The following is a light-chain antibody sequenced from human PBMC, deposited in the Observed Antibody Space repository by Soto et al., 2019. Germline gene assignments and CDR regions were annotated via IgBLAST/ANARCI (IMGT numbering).Light chain of an antibody. CDR1: SSDVGGYNY. V-gene: IGLV2-14*01. CDR2: DVS. Sequence: QSALTQPASVSGSPGQSITISCTGTSSDVGGYNYVSWYQQHPGKAPKFMIYDVSNRPSGVSNRFSGSKSGNTASLTISGLQAEDVADYYSCSYTISNTRQIVFGTGTKVTVL. CDR3: CSYTISNTRQIV. J-gene: IGLJ1*01.